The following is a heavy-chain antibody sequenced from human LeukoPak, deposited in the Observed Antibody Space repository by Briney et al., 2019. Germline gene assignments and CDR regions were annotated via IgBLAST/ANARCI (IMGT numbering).Heavy chain of an antibody. Sequence: GGSLRLSCAASGFIFSSYAMTWVRQAPGKGLEWVSAISDSGGNTYYADSVKGRFTASRDNSKNTVYLQMNSLRAEDTAVYYCAKGLRSYDFWSGYYTVDYWGQGTLVTVSS. D-gene: IGHD3-3*01. CDR2: ISDSGGNT. CDR1: GFIFSSYA. J-gene: IGHJ4*02. V-gene: IGHV3-23*01. CDR3: AKGLRSYDFWSGYYTVDY.